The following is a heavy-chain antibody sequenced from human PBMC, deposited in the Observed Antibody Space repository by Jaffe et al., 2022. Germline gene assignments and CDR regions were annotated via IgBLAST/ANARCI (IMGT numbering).Heavy chain of an antibody. V-gene: IGHV4-61*02. Sequence: QVQLQESGPGLVKPSQTLSLTCTVSGGSISSGSYYWSWIRQPAGKGLEWIGRIYTSGSTNYNPSLKSRVTISVDTSKNQFSLKLSSVTAADTAVYYCARENYGEPTYYFDYWGQGTLVTVSS. CDR3: ARENYGEPTYYFDY. CDR2: IYTSGST. D-gene: IGHD4-17*01. CDR1: GGSISSGSYY. J-gene: IGHJ4*02.